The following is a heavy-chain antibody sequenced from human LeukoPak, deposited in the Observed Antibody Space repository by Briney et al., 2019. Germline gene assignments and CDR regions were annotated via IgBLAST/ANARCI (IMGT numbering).Heavy chain of an antibody. Sequence: GGSLRLSCVASGFTFSDATMHWVRQASGKGPEWVGRIRNKANNYATAYTASVRGRFTVSRDDSKNTAFLPMNSLITEDTAVYYCIRDLLVTQDDYWGQGALVTVSS. D-gene: IGHD3-10*01. CDR1: GFTFSDAT. CDR2: IRNKANNYAT. V-gene: IGHV3-73*01. CDR3: IRDLLVTQDDY. J-gene: IGHJ4*02.